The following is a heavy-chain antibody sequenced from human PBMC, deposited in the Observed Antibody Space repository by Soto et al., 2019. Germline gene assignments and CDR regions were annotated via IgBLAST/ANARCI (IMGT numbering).Heavy chain of an antibody. CDR1: GFTFSSYA. CDR3: AKLDAVAGISAFDI. J-gene: IGHJ3*02. V-gene: IGHV3-23*01. Sequence: EVQLLESGGGLVQPGGSLRLSCAASGFTFSSYAMSWVRQAPGKGLEWVSAISGSGGSTYYADSVKGRFTISRDNSKNSLYLRMKCMRTKDTAVYYCAKLDAVAGISAFDIWGQWTMITDSS. D-gene: IGHD6-19*01. CDR2: ISGSGGST.